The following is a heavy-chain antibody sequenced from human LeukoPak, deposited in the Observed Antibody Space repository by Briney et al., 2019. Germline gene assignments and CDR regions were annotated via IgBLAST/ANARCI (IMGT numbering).Heavy chain of an antibody. V-gene: IGHV3-20*04. CDR1: GFTFDDYG. D-gene: IGHD3-16*01. Sequence: RAGGSLRLSCAASGFTFDDYGMSWVRQAPGKGLEWVSGINWNGGSTGYADSVKGRFTISRDNAKNSLYLQMNSLRAEDTAVYYCARWGIPIYYYYMDVWGKGTTVTVSS. CDR2: INWNGGST. CDR3: ARWGIPIYYYYMDV. J-gene: IGHJ6*03.